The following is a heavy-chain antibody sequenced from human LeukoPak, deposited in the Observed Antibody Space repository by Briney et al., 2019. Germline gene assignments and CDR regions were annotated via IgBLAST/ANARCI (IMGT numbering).Heavy chain of an antibody. V-gene: IGHV4-39*01. CDR3: ARRETVGTQGFVY. J-gene: IGHJ4*02. CDR1: GGSISSSSYY. Sequence: ASETLSLTCTVSGGSISSSSYYWGWIRQPPGKGLEWIGSIYYSGSTYYNPSLKSRVTISVDTSKNQFSLKLSSVTAADTAVYYRARRETVGTQGFVYWGQGTLVTVSS. D-gene: IGHD4-23*01. CDR2: IYYSGST.